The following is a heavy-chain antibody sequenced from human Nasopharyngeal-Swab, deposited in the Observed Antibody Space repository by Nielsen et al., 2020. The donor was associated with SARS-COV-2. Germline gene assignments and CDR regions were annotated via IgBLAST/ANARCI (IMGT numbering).Heavy chain of an antibody. CDR2: IDNDGRRT. Sequence: GSLRLSCAASGFSFSTYWMDWVRQAPGKGPEWVSRIDNDGRRTFYADSVKGRFTISRDNSKNTVNLQMNSLRVEDTAIYYCAKDRDSGDDSDDYYHYYGMDVWGQGTTVTVFS. D-gene: IGHD5-12*01. CDR3: AKDRDSGDDSDDYYHYYGMDV. CDR1: GFSFSTYW. J-gene: IGHJ6*02. V-gene: IGHV3-74*01.